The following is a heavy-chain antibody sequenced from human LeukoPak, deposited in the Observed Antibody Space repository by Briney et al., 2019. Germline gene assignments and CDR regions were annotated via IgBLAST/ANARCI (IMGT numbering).Heavy chain of an antibody. V-gene: IGHV3-30*02. J-gene: IGHJ6*03. CDR1: GFTFRSYG. CDR2: IRYDGSNK. Sequence: GGSLRLSCAASGFTFRSYGMHWVRQAPGKGLEWVAFIRYDGSNKYYADSVKGRFTISRDNSKNTLYLQMNSLRAEDTAVYYCAKDQQLVFYYYYYYMDVWGKGTTVTVSS. CDR3: AKDQQLVFYYYYYYMDV. D-gene: IGHD6-13*01.